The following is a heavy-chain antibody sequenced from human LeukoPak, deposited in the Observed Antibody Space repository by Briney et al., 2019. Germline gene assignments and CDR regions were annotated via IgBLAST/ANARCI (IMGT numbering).Heavy chain of an antibody. Sequence: SVKVSCKASGGTFSSYAISWVRQAPGQGLEWMGGIIPIFGTANYAQKFQGRVTITADESTSTAYMELSSLRSEDTAVYYCARVTYYYGSGSYRPFDPWGQGTLVTVSS. CDR1: GGTFSSYA. J-gene: IGHJ5*02. CDR3: ARVTYYYGSGSYRPFDP. CDR2: IIPIFGTA. V-gene: IGHV1-69*13. D-gene: IGHD3-10*01.